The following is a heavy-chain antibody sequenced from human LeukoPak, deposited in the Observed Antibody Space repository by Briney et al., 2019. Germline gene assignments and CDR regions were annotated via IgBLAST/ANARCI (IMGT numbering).Heavy chain of an antibody. J-gene: IGHJ5*02. D-gene: IGHD4-17*01. Sequence: GGSLRLSCAASGFTFSSYWLHWVRQAPGKGLVWVSRINTDGSSTTYADSVKGRFTISRDNAKNTLYLQMNSLRAEDTAVYCCARGVNGDSRFDPWGQGTLVTVSS. CDR2: INTDGSST. CDR1: GFTFSSYW. CDR3: ARGVNGDSRFDP. V-gene: IGHV3-74*01.